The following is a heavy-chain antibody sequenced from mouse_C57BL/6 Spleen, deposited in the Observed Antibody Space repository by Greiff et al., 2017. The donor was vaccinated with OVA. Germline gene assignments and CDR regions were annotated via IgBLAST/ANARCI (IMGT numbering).Heavy chain of an antibody. CDR3: ARDGPYYFDY. Sequence: EVKLMESEGGLVQPGSSMKLSCTASGFTFSDYYMAWVRQVPEKGLEWVANINHDGSSTYYLDSLKSRFIISRDNAKNILYLQMSSLKSEDTATYYCARDGPYYFDYWGQGTTLTVSS. V-gene: IGHV5-16*01. J-gene: IGHJ2*01. CDR2: INHDGSST. CDR1: GFTFSDYY.